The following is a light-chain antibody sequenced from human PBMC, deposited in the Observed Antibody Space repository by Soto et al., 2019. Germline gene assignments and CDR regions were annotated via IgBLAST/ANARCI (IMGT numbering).Light chain of an antibody. CDR2: GAS. Sequence: EIVLMQSPGTLSLSPGERATLSCRASQSVSNNYLAWYQQKPGQAPRLLIYGASNRATGIPDRFSGSGSGTDFTLTISRLEPEDFAVYFCQQYTGPPTTFGQGTRLEI. J-gene: IGKJ5*01. CDR3: QQYTGPPTT. V-gene: IGKV3-20*01. CDR1: QSVSNNY.